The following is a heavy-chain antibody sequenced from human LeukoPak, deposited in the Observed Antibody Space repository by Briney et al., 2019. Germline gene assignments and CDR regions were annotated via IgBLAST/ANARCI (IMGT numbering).Heavy chain of an antibody. D-gene: IGHD2-21*02. CDR1: GFSLSTRGMG. J-gene: IGHJ4*02. Sequence: ESGPTLVKPTQTLTLTCTFSGFSLSTRGMGVGWIRQPPGKALEWLALIYWDDDKRYSPSLRTRLTITRDTSKNQVVLTMTNMDPVDTATYYCAHRLTSDWYFDYWGQGTLVTVSS. V-gene: IGHV2-5*02. CDR2: IYWDDDK. CDR3: AHRLTSDWYFDY.